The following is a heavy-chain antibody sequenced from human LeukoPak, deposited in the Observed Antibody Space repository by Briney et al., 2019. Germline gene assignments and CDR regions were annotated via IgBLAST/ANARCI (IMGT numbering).Heavy chain of an antibody. V-gene: IGHV4-31*03. CDR1: GGSISSGGYY. D-gene: IGHD3-3*01. Sequence: SETLSLTCTVSGGSISSGGYYWSWIRQHPGKGLEWIGYIYYSGSTYYNPSLKSRVTISVDTSKNQFSLKLSSVTATDMAVYYCARGATWESNYDFWSGYYADYYFDYWGQGTLVTVSS. CDR2: IYYSGST. CDR3: ARGATWESNYDFWSGYYADYYFDY. J-gene: IGHJ4*02.